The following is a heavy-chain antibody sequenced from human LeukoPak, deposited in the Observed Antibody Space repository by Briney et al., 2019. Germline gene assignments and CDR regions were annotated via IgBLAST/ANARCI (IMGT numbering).Heavy chain of an antibody. J-gene: IGHJ5*02. Sequence: SETLSLTCTVSGGSISSGSYYWSWIRQPAGKGLEWIGRIYTSGSTNYNPSLKSRVTISVDTSKNQVSLRLTSVTAADTAIYYCARTTELSWFDPWGQGTLVTVSS. CDR3: ARTTELSWFDP. D-gene: IGHD4-17*01. CDR1: GGSISSGSYY. V-gene: IGHV4-61*02. CDR2: IYTSGST.